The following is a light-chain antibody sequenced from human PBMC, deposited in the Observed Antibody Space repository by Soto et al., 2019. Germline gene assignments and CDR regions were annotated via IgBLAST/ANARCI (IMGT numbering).Light chain of an antibody. CDR1: QSVSSN. Sequence: DIVLTQSPATLSLSPGERATLSCRASQSVSSNLAWYQPRPALPPRLLIYSASTRATGIPARFSGSGSGTEFTLTISSLQSEDFAIYYCHQYNNWPRTFGQGTKVDIK. CDR2: SAS. V-gene: IGKV3-15*01. J-gene: IGKJ1*01. CDR3: HQYNNWPRT.